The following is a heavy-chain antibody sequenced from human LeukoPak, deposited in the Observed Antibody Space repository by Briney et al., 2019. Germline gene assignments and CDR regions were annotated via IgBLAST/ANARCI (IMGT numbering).Heavy chain of an antibody. D-gene: IGHD5-12*01. CDR1: GFTSDDYA. V-gene: IGHV3-9*02. CDR2: ISENSDTI. CDR3: AKAPPGRIVAAFEV. Sequence: GGSLRLSCAASGFTSDDYAMHWVRQVPGKGLEWVSGISENSDTIHYADPVKGRFSISRDNARDSLYLQMNSLRPDDTALYYCAKAPPGRIVAAFEVWGQGTMVTVSS. J-gene: IGHJ3*01.